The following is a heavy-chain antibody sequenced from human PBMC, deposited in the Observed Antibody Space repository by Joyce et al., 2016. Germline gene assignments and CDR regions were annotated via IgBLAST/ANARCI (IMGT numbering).Heavy chain of an antibody. J-gene: IGHJ4*02. CDR1: GFTFSRFW. D-gene: IGHD1-1*01. Sequence: EVQLVESGGGSVQPGGSLRLSCTASGFTFSRFWMTWVRQAQGKGLEWVANIKQDGSEKCYVDSVKGRFTISRDNSKNSLFLQMSSLRADDTAVYYCARDAPANWNDYSDHWGQGTLVTISS. CDR3: ARDAPANWNDYSDH. CDR2: IKQDGSEK. V-gene: IGHV3-7*03.